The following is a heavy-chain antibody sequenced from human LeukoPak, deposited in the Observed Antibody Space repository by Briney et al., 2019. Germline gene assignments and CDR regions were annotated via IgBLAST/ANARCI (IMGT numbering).Heavy chain of an antibody. D-gene: IGHD3-22*01. CDR1: GFTVSSNY. J-gene: IGHJ3*02. Sequence: PGGCLRLSCAASGFTVSSNYMSWVRQAPGKGLEWVSVIYSGGSTYYADSVKGRFTISRDNSKNTLYLQMNSLRAEDTAVYYCARGRDSSGFDDAFDIWGQGTMVTVSS. CDR2: IYSGGST. CDR3: ARGRDSSGFDDAFDI. V-gene: IGHV3-66*01.